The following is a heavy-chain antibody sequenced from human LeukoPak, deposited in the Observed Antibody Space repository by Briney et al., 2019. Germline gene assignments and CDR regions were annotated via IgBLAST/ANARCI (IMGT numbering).Heavy chain of an antibody. CDR1: GYTFTSYD. CDR3: ARDLIAAAGTPRGYNWFDP. V-gene: IGHV1-8*01. CDR2: MNPNSGNT. D-gene: IGHD6-13*01. J-gene: IGHJ5*02. Sequence: ASVKVSCKASGYTFTSYDINWVRQATGLGLEWMGWMNPNSGNTGYAQKFQGRVTMTRNPSISTAYMELSSLRSEDTAVYYCARDLIAAAGTPRGYNWFDPWGQGTLVTVSS.